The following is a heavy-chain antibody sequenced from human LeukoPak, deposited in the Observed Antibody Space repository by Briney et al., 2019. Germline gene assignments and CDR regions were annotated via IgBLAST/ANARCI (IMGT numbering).Heavy chain of an antibody. D-gene: IGHD6-6*01. CDR3: ARLLSIAARPNWFDP. CDR2: IYTSGST. CDR1: GGPISSYY. V-gene: IGHV4-4*09. J-gene: IGHJ5*02. Sequence: SETLSLTCTVSGGPISSYYWSWIRQPPGKGLEWIGYIYTSGSTNYNPSLKSRVTISVDTSKNQFSLKLSSVTAADTAVYYCARLLSIAARPNWFDPWGQGTLVTVSS.